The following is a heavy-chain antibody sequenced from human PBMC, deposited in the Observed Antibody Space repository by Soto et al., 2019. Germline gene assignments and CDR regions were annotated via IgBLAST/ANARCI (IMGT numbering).Heavy chain of an antibody. CDR1: GFTFSNSG. CDR3: AKPLHNAYYNVMDV. CDR2: SIGPSGNT. Sequence: EVQLLESGGDLVQPGGSLRLVCAASGFTFSNSGMRWVRQAPGQGLEWVSSIGPSGNTYYSDAVKGRFTISRDISKNTLVLQMDSPRAEDTATYYCAKPLHNAYYNVMDVWGQGTTVTVSS. V-gene: IGHV3-23*01. J-gene: IGHJ6*02. D-gene: IGHD1-1*01.